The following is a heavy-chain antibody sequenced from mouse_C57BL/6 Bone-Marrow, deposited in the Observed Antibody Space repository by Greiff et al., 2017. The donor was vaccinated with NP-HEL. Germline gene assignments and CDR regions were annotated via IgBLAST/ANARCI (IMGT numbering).Heavy chain of an antibody. CDR3: ARHYGSSFYAMDY. CDR1: GFTFSDYY. Sequence: EVKLQESGGGLVQPGGSLKLSCAASGFTFSDYYMYWVRQTPEKRLEWVAYISNGGGSTYYPDTVKGRFTISSDNAKNTLYLQMSRLKSEDTDMYYCARHYGSSFYAMDYWGQGTSVTVSS. CDR2: ISNGGGST. V-gene: IGHV5-12*01. D-gene: IGHD1-1*01. J-gene: IGHJ4*01.